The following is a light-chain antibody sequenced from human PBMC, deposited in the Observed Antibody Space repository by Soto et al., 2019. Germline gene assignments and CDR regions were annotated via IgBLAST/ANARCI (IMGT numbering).Light chain of an antibody. CDR2: GAS. CDR3: QQYGSSPRT. Sequence: EVVLTQSPGTLSLYKGERATLSCRASQSVSSSYLAWYQQKPGQAPRLLIYGASSRATGIPDRFSGSGSGTDFTLTISRLEPEDFAVYYCQQYGSSPRTFGQGTKVDIK. CDR1: QSVSSSY. J-gene: IGKJ1*01. V-gene: IGKV3-20*01.